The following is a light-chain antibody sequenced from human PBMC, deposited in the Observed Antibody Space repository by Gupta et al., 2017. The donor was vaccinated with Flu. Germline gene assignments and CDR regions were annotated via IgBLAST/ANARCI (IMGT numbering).Light chain of an antibody. V-gene: IGKV3-15*01. CDR1: QTVGSG. Sequence: RATLSSRASQTVGSGLAWYLQRPGQDPGIIIYGASKKTTGNSGRFSIYESARKLSLPISSLQSSDVSVYYCRQYYNWPPMFAFGQGTKLEIK. CDR3: RQYYNWPPMFA. J-gene: IGKJ2*01. CDR2: GAS.